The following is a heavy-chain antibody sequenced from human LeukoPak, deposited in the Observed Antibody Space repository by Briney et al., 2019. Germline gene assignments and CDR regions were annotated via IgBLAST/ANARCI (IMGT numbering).Heavy chain of an antibody. Sequence: GRSLRLSCAASGFAFSTYAMHWGRQAPGKGLEWVAVISYNGSEVYYGDSVKGRFTISRDNSRNTLYLQMNRLSVEDTAVYHCAKAGCSSARCYTNYWGQGTSVTVSS. V-gene: IGHV3-30*18. CDR1: GFAFSTYA. D-gene: IGHD2-8*01. CDR2: ISYNGSEV. CDR3: AKAGCSSARCYTNY. J-gene: IGHJ4*02.